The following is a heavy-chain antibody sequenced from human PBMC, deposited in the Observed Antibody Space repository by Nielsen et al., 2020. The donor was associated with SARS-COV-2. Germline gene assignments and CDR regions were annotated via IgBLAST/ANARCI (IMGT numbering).Heavy chain of an antibody. J-gene: IGHJ1*01. CDR2: IHYTGNT. Sequence: SETLSLTCTVSGGSIRTDYYWTWIRQPPGQGLKWIGNIHYTGNTYYTPSLESRITISIDASKNQFSLKLRSVTAADTAVYYCARATGDGSTWSESFHRRGQGTLVIVSS. D-gene: IGHD6-19*01. CDR3: ARATGDGSTWSESFHR. CDR1: GGSIRTDYY. V-gene: IGHV4-30-4*01.